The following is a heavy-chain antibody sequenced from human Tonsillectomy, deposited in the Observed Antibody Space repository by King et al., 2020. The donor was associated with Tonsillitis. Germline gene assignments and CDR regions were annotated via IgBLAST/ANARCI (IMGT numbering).Heavy chain of an antibody. J-gene: IGHJ3*02. Sequence: QLQESGPGLVKPSETLSLTCSVSGGSISSSNYYWGWIRQPPGKGLEWIGNIYYSGSTYYNPSLKSRVTISVDTSKKQFSLKLSSVTAAETAVYYCARNVLGYCSGGSCYSGVFDIWGQGTVVTVSS. D-gene: IGHD2-15*01. CDR2: IYYSGST. CDR3: ARNVLGYCSGGSCYSGVFDI. CDR1: GGSISSSNYY. V-gene: IGHV4-39*01.